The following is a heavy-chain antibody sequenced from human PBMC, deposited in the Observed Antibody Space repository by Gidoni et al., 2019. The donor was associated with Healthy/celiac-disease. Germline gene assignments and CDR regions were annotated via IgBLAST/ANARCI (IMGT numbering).Heavy chain of an antibody. Sequence: QVQLVASGGGVVQPGRSLRLSCAASGFPFSSYGMHWVRQAPGKGLEWVAVIWYDGSNKYYADSVKGRFTISRDNSKNTLYLQMNSLRAEDTAVYYCARGSDDYGDLDYWGQGTLVTVSS. CDR1: GFPFSSYG. J-gene: IGHJ4*02. D-gene: IGHD4-17*01. CDR2: IWYDGSNK. CDR3: ARGSDDYGDLDY. V-gene: IGHV3-33*01.